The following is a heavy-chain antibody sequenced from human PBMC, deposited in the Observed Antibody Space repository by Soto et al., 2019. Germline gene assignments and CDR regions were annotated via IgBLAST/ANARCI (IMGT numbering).Heavy chain of an antibody. CDR2: IIPILGIA. Sequence: GASVKVSCKASGGTFSSYTISWVRQAPGQGLEWMGRIIPILGIANYAQKFQGRVTITADKSTSTAYMELSSLRSEDTAVYYCARERTSDYDFWSGSYNWFDPWGQGTLVTVSS. D-gene: IGHD3-3*01. CDR1: GGTFSSYT. J-gene: IGHJ5*02. V-gene: IGHV1-69*04. CDR3: ARERTSDYDFWSGSYNWFDP.